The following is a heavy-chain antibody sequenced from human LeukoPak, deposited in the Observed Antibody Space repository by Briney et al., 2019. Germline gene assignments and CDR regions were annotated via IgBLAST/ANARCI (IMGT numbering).Heavy chain of an antibody. CDR1: GGSISSYY. Sequence: SETLSLTCTVSGGSISSYYWSWIRQPPGKGLEWTGYIYYSGSSNYNPSLKSRDTISVDTSKNQFSLKLSSVTAADTAVYYCASGYGSGSYRDAFDIWGQGTMVTVSS. J-gene: IGHJ3*02. CDR2: IYYSGSS. CDR3: ASGYGSGSYRDAFDI. D-gene: IGHD3-10*01. V-gene: IGHV4-59*01.